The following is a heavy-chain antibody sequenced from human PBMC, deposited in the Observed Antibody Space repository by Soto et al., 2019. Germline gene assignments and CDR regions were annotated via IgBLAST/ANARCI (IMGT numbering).Heavy chain of an antibody. CDR3: ARDPPFSGILRGTPLMDV. CDR2: ISAYNGDT. D-gene: IGHD4-17*01. Sequence: QVQLVQSEAEVRKPGASGKVSCKASGYSFTTHGISWVRRAPGHGLEWMGGISAYNGDTHYVQRFQGRLTMTTDTSTSTAYMELRSLTSDDTAVYYCARDPPFSGILRGTPLMDVWGQGTTVTVSS. V-gene: IGHV1-18*04. J-gene: IGHJ6*02. CDR1: GYSFTTHG.